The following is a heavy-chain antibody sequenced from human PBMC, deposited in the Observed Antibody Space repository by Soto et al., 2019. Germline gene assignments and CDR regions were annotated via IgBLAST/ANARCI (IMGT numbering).Heavy chain of an antibody. Sequence: QVQLVQSGAEVKKPGSSVKVSCKASGGTFSSYAISWVRQAPGQGLEWMGGIIPISGTANYAQKFPGRFTITADESTSTAYMELSSLRSEDTAVYYCARSQGSSTSLEIYYYYYYGMDVWGQGTTVTVSS. CDR3: ARSQGSSTSLEIYYYYYYGMDV. D-gene: IGHD2-2*01. CDR2: IIPISGTA. CDR1: GGTFSSYA. V-gene: IGHV1-69*01. J-gene: IGHJ6*02.